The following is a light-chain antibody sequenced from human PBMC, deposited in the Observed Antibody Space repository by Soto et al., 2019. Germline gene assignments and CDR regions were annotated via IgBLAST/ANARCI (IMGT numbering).Light chain of an antibody. V-gene: IGKV1-39*01. J-gene: IGKJ2*01. CDR1: QGVSAY. CDR2: SAS. CDR3: QQSYRPPHT. Sequence: DIQMTQSPSSLSASVGDRVTITCRASQGVSAYLLWYQQRLGRASRLLIYSASSLVSGVPSRFSGSGSGTIFTLTISRLQPEDCATSYCQQSYRPPHTFGQGTKLET.